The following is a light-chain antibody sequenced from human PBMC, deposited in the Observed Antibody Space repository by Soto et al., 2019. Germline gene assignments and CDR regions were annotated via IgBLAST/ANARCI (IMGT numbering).Light chain of an antibody. CDR2: GAS. V-gene: IGKV3-20*01. J-gene: IGKJ1*01. Sequence: VLTQSPGTLSLSQGERATLSCRASQSVRSSYLAWYKHRPGQAPRILIYGASSRATGIPDRLSGRGSGTDFTLTISRLENEEFAVYYCQQYGSSPPRTFGQGTKVDIK. CDR1: QSVRSSY. CDR3: QQYGSSPPRT.